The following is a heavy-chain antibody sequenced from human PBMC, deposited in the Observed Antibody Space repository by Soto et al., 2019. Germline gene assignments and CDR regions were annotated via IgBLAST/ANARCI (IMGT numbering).Heavy chain of an antibody. J-gene: IGHJ6*02. D-gene: IGHD2-2*03. CDR2: IYSSENT. CDR1: CVSVTSNSYS. CDR3: ARLNGYCVSTNCHGYYGMDV. V-gene: IGHV4-39*01. Sequence: SATMYLTYTLFCVSVTSNSYSWGWVSQWPDKWLEWIWTIYSSENTYYNPSLLSRVTISVDTSKNEFSLRLSSVTAADTAFYYCARLNGYCVSTNCHGYYGMDVWGQGTTVS.